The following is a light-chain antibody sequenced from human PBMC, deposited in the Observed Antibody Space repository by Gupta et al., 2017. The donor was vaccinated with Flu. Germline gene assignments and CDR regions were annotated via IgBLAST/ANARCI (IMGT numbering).Light chain of an antibody. CDR1: QSVSSN. Sequence: EIVMTQSPATLSVSPGERATLSCRAHQSVSSNLAWYQQKPGQAPRLLIYGASTRATGIPARFSGSGSGTEFTLTISSLQSEDFAVYYCQQNNNWPQTFGQGTKVEIK. CDR3: QQNNNWPQT. V-gene: IGKV3-15*01. CDR2: GAS. J-gene: IGKJ1*01.